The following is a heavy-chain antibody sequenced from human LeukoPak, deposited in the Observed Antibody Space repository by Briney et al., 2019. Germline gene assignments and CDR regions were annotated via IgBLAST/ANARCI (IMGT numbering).Heavy chain of an antibody. D-gene: IGHD3-22*01. CDR2: TNPSSGST. J-gene: IGHJ4*02. V-gene: IGHV1-46*03. CDR1: GYTFTSYY. Sequence: ASVKVSCKASGYTFTSYYMHWLRQAPGQGPEWMGITNPSSGSTRYAQKFQGRVTVTRDTSTNTVYMELSSLRSEDTDVYYCARGFSEYHDSTGYYGNFDYWGQGTLVTVSS. CDR3: ARGFSEYHDSTGYYGNFDY.